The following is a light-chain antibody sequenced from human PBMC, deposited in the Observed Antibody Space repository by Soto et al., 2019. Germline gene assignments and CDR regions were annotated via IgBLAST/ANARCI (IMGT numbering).Light chain of an antibody. CDR3: SSYTSSSTHVV. Sequence: QSALTQPASVSGSPGQSITISCTGTSSDVGGYNYVPWYQQHPGKAPKVMIYDVSNRPSGVSNRFSGSKSGNTASLTISGLQAEDEADYYCSSYTSSSTHVVFGGGTKLTVL. V-gene: IGLV2-14*01. CDR1: SSDVGGYNY. CDR2: DVS. J-gene: IGLJ2*01.